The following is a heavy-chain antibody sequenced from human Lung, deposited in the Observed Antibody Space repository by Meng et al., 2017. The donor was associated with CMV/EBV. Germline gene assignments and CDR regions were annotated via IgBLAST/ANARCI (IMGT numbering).Heavy chain of an antibody. CDR1: GYSFNSYI. CDR2: VNSYTGDT. V-gene: IGHV1-18*04. D-gene: IGHD3-10*01. CDR3: ARISMIRGIIITGWFDP. J-gene: IGHJ5*02. Sequence: ASVKVSXNASGYSFNSYIISWVRQAPGQGLEWMGWVNSYTGDTDYAQQFQERITMTTDTSTTTVYMELRSLRTDDTAAYYCARISMIRGIIITGWFDPWGQGTLVTVSS.